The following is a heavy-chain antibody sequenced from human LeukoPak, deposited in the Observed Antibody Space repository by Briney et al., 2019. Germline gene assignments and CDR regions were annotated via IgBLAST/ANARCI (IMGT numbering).Heavy chain of an antibody. CDR2: INSGGSGT. Sequence: GGSLTLSCAASGFTFSSYAMSWVRQAPGEGLEWVSAINSGGSGTYHADSVKGRFTISRDNSKNTLYLQMTSLRAEDTAVYYCAKDIRGAPRGECWGQGTLVTVSS. CDR3: AKDIRGAPRGEC. D-gene: IGHD3-16*01. V-gene: IGHV3-23*01. J-gene: IGHJ4*02. CDR1: GFTFSSYA.